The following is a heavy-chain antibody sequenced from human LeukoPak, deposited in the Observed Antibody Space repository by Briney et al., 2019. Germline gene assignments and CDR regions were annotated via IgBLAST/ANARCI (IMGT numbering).Heavy chain of an antibody. V-gene: IGHV3-21*01. CDR1: GFTFSSYS. D-gene: IGHD6-13*01. CDR3: ASPYSSRWYELCY. J-gene: IGHJ4*02. Sequence: GGSLRLSCAASGFTFSSYSMNWVRQAPGKGLEWVSSISSSSSYIYYADSVKGRFTISRDNAKDSLYLQMNSLRAEDTAVYYCASPYSSRWYELCYWGQGTLVTVSS. CDR2: ISSSSSYI.